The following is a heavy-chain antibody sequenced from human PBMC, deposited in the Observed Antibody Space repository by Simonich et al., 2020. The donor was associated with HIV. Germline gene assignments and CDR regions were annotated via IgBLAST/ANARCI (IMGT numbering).Heavy chain of an antibody. D-gene: IGHD6-6*01. CDR2: ISRNSGSI. J-gene: IGHJ4*02. V-gene: IGHV3-9*03. CDR1: GFTFDDYA. CDR3: AKDRYSSSSGSFDY. Sequence: EVQLVESGGGLVQPGRSLRLSCAASGFTFDDYAMYWVRQAPGKGLEWVSGISRNSGSIGYADSVKGRFTISRDNAKNSLYLQMNSLRAEDMALYYCAKDRYSSSSGSFDYWGQGTLVTVSS.